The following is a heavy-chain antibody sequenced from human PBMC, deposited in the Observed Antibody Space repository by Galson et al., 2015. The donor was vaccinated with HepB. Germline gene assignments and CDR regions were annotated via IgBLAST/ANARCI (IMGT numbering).Heavy chain of an antibody. CDR2: ISASGGST. Sequence: SLRLSCAASGFIVRSNCMNWVRQAPGKGLEWVSTISASGGSTYYADSVKGRLTISRDNSKNTLYLQMNSLRAEDTAVYYCAATGYSSGWAGDYWGQGTLVTVSS. J-gene: IGHJ4*02. CDR3: AATGYSSGWAGDY. D-gene: IGHD6-19*01. CDR1: GFIVRSNC. V-gene: IGHV3-23*01.